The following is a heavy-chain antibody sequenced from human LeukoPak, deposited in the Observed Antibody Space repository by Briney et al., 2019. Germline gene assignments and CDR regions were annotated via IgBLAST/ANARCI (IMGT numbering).Heavy chain of an antibody. CDR3: ARNIYDSSGYYPLYYYYYYMDV. D-gene: IGHD3-22*01. CDR2: INSDGSST. J-gene: IGHJ6*03. V-gene: IGHV3-74*01. CDR1: GFTFSSYW. Sequence: PGGSLRLSCAASGFTFSSYWMHWVRQAPGKGLVWVSRINSDGSSTSYADSVKGRFTISRDNAKNTLYLQMNSLRAEDMAVYYCARNIYDSSGYYPLYYYYYYMDVWGKGTTVTVSS.